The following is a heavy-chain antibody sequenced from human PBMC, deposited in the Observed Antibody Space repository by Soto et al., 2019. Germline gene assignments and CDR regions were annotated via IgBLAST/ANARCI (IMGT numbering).Heavy chain of an antibody. Sequence: QVQLVESGGGVVQPGRSLRLSCADSGFTFSSYGMHWVRQAPGKGLEWVAVISYDGSNKYYADSVKGRFTISRDNSKNKLYLQMNSLRAEDTAVYYCAKEMNIVVVPAAMDYWGQGTLVTVSS. D-gene: IGHD2-2*01. CDR1: GFTFSSYG. CDR2: ISYDGSNK. V-gene: IGHV3-30*18. CDR3: AKEMNIVVVPAAMDY. J-gene: IGHJ4*02.